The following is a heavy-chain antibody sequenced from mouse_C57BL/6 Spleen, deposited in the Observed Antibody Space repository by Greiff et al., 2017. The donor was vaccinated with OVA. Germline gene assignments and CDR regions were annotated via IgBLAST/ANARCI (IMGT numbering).Heavy chain of an antibody. CDR1: GFTFSSYA. CDR3: ARDGDYYGSRNYFDY. CDR2: ISDGGSYT. J-gene: IGHJ2*01. D-gene: IGHD1-1*01. Sequence: EVKLMESGGGLVKPGGSLKLSCAASGFTFSSYAMSWVRQTPEKRLEWVATISDGGSYTYYPDNVKGRFTISRDNAKNNLYLQMSHLKSEDTAMYYCARDGDYYGSRNYFDYWGQGTTLTVSS. V-gene: IGHV5-4*01.